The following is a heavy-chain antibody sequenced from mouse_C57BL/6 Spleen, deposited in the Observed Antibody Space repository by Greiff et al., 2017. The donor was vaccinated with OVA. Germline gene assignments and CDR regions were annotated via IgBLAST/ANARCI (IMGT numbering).Heavy chain of an antibody. V-gene: IGHV1-80*01. J-gene: IGHJ2*01. CDR3: ARGSSDYFDY. D-gene: IGHD1-1*01. CDR1: GYAFSSYW. Sequence: QVQLKESGAELVKPGASVKISCKASGYAFSSYWMNWVKQRPGKGLEWIGQLSPGDGDTNYNGKFKGKATLTADKSSSTAYMQLSSLTSEDSAVYFCARGSSDYFDYWGQGTTLTVSS. CDR2: LSPGDGDT.